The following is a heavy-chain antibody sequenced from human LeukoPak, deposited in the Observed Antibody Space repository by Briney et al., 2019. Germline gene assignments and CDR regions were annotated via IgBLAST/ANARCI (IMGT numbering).Heavy chain of an antibody. Sequence: GGSLRLSCAVSGFTFSSYGMHWVRQAPGEGLEWVAVIWFDGSDKYYADSLKGRFTISRDNSKNTLYLQMNSLRADDTAVYYCARDGYSGYDFYFDYWGQGTLVTVSS. J-gene: IGHJ4*02. CDR2: IWFDGSDK. V-gene: IGHV3-33*01. CDR3: ARDGYSGYDFYFDY. CDR1: GFTFSSYG. D-gene: IGHD5-12*01.